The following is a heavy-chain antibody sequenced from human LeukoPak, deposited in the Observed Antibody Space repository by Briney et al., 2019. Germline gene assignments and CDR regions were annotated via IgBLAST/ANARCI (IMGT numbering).Heavy chain of an antibody. CDR1: GYTFTGYY. V-gene: IGHV1-2*06. CDR2: INPNSGAT. D-gene: IGHD1-26*01. CDR3: SRQGVWGAFDI. J-gene: IGHJ3*02. Sequence: ASVKVSRKASGYTFTGYYMHWVRQAPGQGLEWMGRINPNSGATNYAQRFQGRVTMTRDTSISTAYMELSRLRSDDTAVYYCSRQGVWGAFDIWGQGTMVTVSS.